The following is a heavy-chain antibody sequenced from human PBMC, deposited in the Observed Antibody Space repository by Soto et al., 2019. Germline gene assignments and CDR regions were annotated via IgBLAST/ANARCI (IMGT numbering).Heavy chain of an antibody. J-gene: IGHJ5*02. D-gene: IGHD4-17*01. CDR1: GGTFSTYA. CDR3: ATKGPGDGATGLGWFDP. V-gene: IGHV1-69*01. CDR2: LIPIFGTA. Sequence: QVQLVQSGAEVKRPGSSVKVSCTASGGTFSTYAINWVRQAPGQGLEWMGGLIPIFGTANYAQKFQGRVSITADESTSTAYMELSSLRSEDTAVYYCATKGPGDGATGLGWFDPWGQGTLVTVS.